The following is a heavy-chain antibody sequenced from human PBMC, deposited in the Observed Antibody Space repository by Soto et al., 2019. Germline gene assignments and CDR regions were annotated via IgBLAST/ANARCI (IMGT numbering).Heavy chain of an antibody. D-gene: IGHD3-9*01. J-gene: IGHJ5*02. CDR3: ATWNYDILTGYSPNNWFDP. Sequence: SETLSLTCTVSGVSISSYYWSWIRQPPGKGLEWIGYIYYSGSTNYNPSLKSRATISIDTSKNQFSLKLSSVTAADTAVYYCATWNYDILTGYSPNNWFDPWGQGTLVTVSS. CDR2: IYYSGST. V-gene: IGHV4-59*08. CDR1: GVSISSYY.